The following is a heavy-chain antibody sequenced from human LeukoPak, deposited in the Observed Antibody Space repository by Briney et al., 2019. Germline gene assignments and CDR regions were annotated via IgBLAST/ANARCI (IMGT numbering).Heavy chain of an antibody. CDR1: GFTFSSNA. J-gene: IGHJ4*02. Sequence: GGSLRLSCAASGFTFSSNAMSWVRQAPGKGLEWVSAISGSGDSIYYADSVKGRFTISRDKSKNTLYLQMNSLRVEDTAVYYCAKGWSSDYPYYFDYWGQGTLVTVSS. CDR2: ISGSGDSI. D-gene: IGHD3-3*01. V-gene: IGHV3-23*01. CDR3: AKGWSSDYPYYFDY.